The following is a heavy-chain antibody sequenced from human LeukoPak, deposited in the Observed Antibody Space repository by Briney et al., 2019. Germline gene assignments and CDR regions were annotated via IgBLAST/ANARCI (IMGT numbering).Heavy chain of an antibody. D-gene: IGHD3-22*01. CDR2: TYYSGST. CDR3: ARPYYDDSRIDP. Sequence: PSETLSLTCTVSGGSISSSSYSWGWIRQPPGKSLEWIGYTYYSGSTYYNPSLKSLFTISVDTSKNQFSMKLSSVTAANKAVDYCARPYYDDSRIDPWGQGTLVTVSS. V-gene: IGHV4-30-4*08. CDR1: GGSISSSSYS. J-gene: IGHJ5*02.